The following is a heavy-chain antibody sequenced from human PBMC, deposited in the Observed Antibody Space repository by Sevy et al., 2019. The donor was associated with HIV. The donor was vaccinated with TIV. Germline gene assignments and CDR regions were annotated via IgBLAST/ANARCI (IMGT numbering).Heavy chain of an antibody. CDR3: ASDANGSGHYYLKYFDY. V-gene: IGHV1-18*01. J-gene: IGHJ4*02. CDR2: ISTNNGET. D-gene: IGHD3-22*01. CDR1: GYTFTNYP. Sequence: ASVKVSCKASGYTFTNYPIAWVRQAPGQGLEWMGWISTNNGETKYARKLQGRATMTTDTTTSTVYMELRGLGSDDTAVYYCASDANGSGHYYLKYFDYWGKGTLVTVSS.